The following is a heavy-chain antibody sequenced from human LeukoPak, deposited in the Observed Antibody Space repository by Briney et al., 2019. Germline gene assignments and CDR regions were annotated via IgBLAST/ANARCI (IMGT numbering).Heavy chain of an antibody. CDR2: ISHDGTVQ. Sequence: GGSLRLSCAASGFTFSSYGMQWVRQAPGKGLEWVAVISHDGTVQHYVDSVKGRFTISRDNSDNTLYLQMNSLRDEDTAMYYCAKEGTAMASSYFDCWGQGTLITVSS. CDR1: GFTFSSYG. D-gene: IGHD5-18*01. J-gene: IGHJ4*02. V-gene: IGHV3-30*18. CDR3: AKEGTAMASSYFDC.